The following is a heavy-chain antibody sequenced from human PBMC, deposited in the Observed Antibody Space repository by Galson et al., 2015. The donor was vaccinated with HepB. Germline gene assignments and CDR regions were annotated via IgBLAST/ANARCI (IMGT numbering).Heavy chain of an antibody. CDR1: GYTFTSYD. D-gene: IGHD3-3*01. CDR3: ARGPTVWSGYYMGYYYYYYMDV. CDR2: MNPNSGNT. J-gene: IGHJ6*03. V-gene: IGHV1-8*01. Sequence: SVKVSCKASGYTFTSYDINWVRQATGQGLEWMGWMNPNSGNTGYAQKFQGRVTMTRNTSISTAYMELSSLRSEDTAVYYCARGPTVWSGYYMGYYYYYYMDVWGKGTTVTVSS.